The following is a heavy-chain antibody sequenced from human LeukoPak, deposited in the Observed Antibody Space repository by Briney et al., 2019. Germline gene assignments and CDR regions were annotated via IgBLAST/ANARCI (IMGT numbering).Heavy chain of an antibody. D-gene: IGHD1-26*01. CDR3: ARDPDSGPDF. CDR1: GGTFSSYA. J-gene: IGHJ4*02. V-gene: IGHV1-2*02. Sequence: ASVKVSCKASGGTFSSYAISWVRQAPGQGLEWIGWINPNNGGTKYAQKFQGRVEMTSDTSINTAYMEVTSLKSDDTAVYYCARDPDSGPDFWGQGTQVTVSS. CDR2: INPNNGGT.